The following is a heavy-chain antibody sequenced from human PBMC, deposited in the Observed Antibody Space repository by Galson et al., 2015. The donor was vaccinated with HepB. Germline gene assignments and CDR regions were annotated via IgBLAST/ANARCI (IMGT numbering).Heavy chain of an antibody. CDR2: INAGNGNT. Sequence: SVKVSCKASGYTFTSYAMHWVRQAPGQRLEWMGWINAGNGNTKYSQKFQGRVTITRDTSASTAYMELSSLRSEDTAVYYCAKNTEAAAGTFYYYYGMDVWGQGTTVTVSS. CDR1: GYTFTSYA. D-gene: IGHD6-13*01. CDR3: AKNTEAAAGTFYYYYGMDV. J-gene: IGHJ6*02. V-gene: IGHV1-3*01.